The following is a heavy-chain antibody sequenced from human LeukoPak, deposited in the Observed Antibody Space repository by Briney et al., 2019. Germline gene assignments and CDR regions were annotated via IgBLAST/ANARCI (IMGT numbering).Heavy chain of an antibody. CDR1: GGSISSYY. J-gene: IGHJ3*02. CDR2: IYYSGST. CDR3: ARGPKIVGAAFDI. Sequence: SETLSLTCTVSGGSISSYYWSWIRQPPGKGLEWIGYIYYSGSTNYNPSLKSRVTISVDTSKNQFSLKLSSVTAADPAVYYCARGPKIVGAAFDIWGQGTMVTVSS. V-gene: IGHV4-59*01. D-gene: IGHD1-26*01.